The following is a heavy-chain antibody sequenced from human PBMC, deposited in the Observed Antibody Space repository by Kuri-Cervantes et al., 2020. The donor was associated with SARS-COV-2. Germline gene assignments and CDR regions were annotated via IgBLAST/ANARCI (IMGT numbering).Heavy chain of an antibody. Sequence: SETLSLTCTVSGGSISSSSYYWSWIRQPPGKGLEWIGEINHSGSTNYNPSLKSRVTISVDTSKNQFSLKLSSVTAADTAVYYCARGVSSSSPLTSYYMDVWGKGTTVTVSS. J-gene: IGHJ6*03. D-gene: IGHD6-6*01. V-gene: IGHV4-39*07. CDR1: GGSISSSSYY. CDR3: ARGVSSSSPLTSYYMDV. CDR2: INHSGST.